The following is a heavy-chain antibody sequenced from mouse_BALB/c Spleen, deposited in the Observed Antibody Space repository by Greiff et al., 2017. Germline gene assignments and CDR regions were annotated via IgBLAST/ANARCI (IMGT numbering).Heavy chain of an antibody. D-gene: IGHD2-1*01. CDR3: ARVGNYPYYYAMDY. V-gene: IGHV5-17*02. Sequence: EVQGVESGGGLVKPGGSLKLSCAASGFTFSSFGMHWVRQAPEKGLEWVAYISSGSSTIYYADTVKGRCTISRDNPKNTLFLQMTSLRSEDTAMYYCARVGNYPYYYAMDYWGQGTSVTVSS. CDR2: ISSGSSTI. CDR1: GFTFSSFG. J-gene: IGHJ4*01.